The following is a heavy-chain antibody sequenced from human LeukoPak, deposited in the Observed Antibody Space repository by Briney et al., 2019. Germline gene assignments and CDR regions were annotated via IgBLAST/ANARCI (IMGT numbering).Heavy chain of an antibody. J-gene: IGHJ5*02. V-gene: IGHV3-23*01. Sequence: QAGGSLRLSCAAAGFTFSSYAMSWVRQAPGKGLEWVSAISVSGGSTYYADSVKGRFTISRDNSKNTLYLQMNSLRAEDTAVYYCAKEGRYYYGSGSLRAGFDPWGQGTLVTVSS. D-gene: IGHD3-10*01. CDR1: GFTFSSYA. CDR3: AKEGRYYYGSGSLRAGFDP. CDR2: ISVSGGST.